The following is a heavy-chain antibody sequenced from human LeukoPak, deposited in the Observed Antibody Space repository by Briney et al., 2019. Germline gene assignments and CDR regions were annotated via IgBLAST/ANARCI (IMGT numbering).Heavy chain of an antibody. CDR1: GSTFSSYW. D-gene: IGHD6-19*01. CDR2: IKQDGSEK. CDR3: ASGEQWLEEGGGYFDY. V-gene: IGHV3-7*01. Sequence: PGGSLRLSCAASGSTFSSYWMSWVRQAPGKGLEWVANIKQDGSEKYYVDSVKGRFTISRDNAKNSLYLQMNSLRAEDTAVYYCASGEQWLEEGGGYFDYWGQGTLVTVSS. J-gene: IGHJ4*02.